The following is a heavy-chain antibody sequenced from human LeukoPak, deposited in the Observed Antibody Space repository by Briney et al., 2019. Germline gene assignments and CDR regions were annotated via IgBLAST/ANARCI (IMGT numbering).Heavy chain of an antibody. CDR1: GYTFTSYD. V-gene: IGHV7-4-1*02. CDR3: ARGTAAAATYYFDY. CDR2: INTNTGNP. Sequence: GASVKVSCKASGYTFTSYDINWVRQAPGQGLEWMGWINTNTGNPTYAQGFTGRFVFSMDTSVSTAYLQISSLKAEDTAVYYCARGTAAAATYYFDYWGQGTLVTVSS. J-gene: IGHJ4*02. D-gene: IGHD6-13*01.